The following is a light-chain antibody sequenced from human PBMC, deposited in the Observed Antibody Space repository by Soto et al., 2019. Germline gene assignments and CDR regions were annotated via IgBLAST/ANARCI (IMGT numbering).Light chain of an antibody. CDR2: KGS. J-gene: IGKJ1*01. CDR3: QQYDSYPRT. CDR1: QSISSW. V-gene: IGKV1-5*03. Sequence: DIQMPQSLSTLSASVGDRVTITCRASQSISSWLAWYQQKPGKAPKLLIYKGSSLESGVPSRFSGSGSGTEFTLTINSLQPDDFATDYCQQYDSYPRTFGQGTKVEIK.